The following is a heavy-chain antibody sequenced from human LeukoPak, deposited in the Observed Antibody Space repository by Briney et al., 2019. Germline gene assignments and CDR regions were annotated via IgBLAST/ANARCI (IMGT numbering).Heavy chain of an antibody. CDR2: INQDGSEK. Sequence: PGGSLRLSCAVSGFTFTSYWMNWARQAPGKGLEWVANINQDGSEKYYVDSLKGRFTISRDNTKNSVFLQMNSLRAEDTAVYYCARDPSGWSVMNFGMDVWGQGTTVTVSS. D-gene: IGHD6-19*01. CDR1: GFTFTSYW. V-gene: IGHV3-7*03. CDR3: ARDPSGWSVMNFGMDV. J-gene: IGHJ6*02.